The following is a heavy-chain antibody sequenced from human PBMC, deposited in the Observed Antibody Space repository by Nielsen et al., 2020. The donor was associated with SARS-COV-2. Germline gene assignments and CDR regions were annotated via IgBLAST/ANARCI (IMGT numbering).Heavy chain of an antibody. V-gene: IGHV1-2*06. CDR1: GYTFTGHY. D-gene: IGHD5-18*01. J-gene: IGHJ5*02. Sequence: ASAKVSCKASGYTFTGHYIHWVRQAPGQGLEWMGRINPNSAGTNYAQTFKGRVTLTTDTSISTAYMDLSWLRSDDTAVYYCARDEYNYGYNWFDTWGQGTLVTVSS. CDR2: INPNSAGT. CDR3: ARDEYNYGYNWFDT.